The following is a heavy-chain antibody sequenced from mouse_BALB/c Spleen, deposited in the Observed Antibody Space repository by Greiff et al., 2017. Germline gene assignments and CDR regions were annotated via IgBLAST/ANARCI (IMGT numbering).Heavy chain of an antibody. CDR3: ARQGRSYFDY. CDR1: GFTFSSYG. V-gene: IGHV5-6*01. Sequence: EVKLQESGGDLVKPGGSLKLSCAASGFTFSSYGMSWVRQTPDKRLEWVATISSGGSYTYYPDSVKGRFTISRDNAKNTLYLQMSSLKSEDTAMYYCARQGRSYFDYWGQGTTLTVSS. CDR2: ISSGGSYT. J-gene: IGHJ2*01.